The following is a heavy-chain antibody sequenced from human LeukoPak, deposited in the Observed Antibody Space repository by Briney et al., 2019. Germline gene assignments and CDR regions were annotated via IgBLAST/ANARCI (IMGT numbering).Heavy chain of an antibody. CDR3: AKARMEMATIDYFDY. CDR2: ISGSGGST. J-gene: IGHJ4*02. V-gene: IGHV3-23*01. Sequence: GESLRLSCVLSGLTFSDAWMSWVRQAPGKGLEWVSAISGSGGSTYYADSVKGRFTISRDNSKNTLYLQMNSLRAEDTAVYYCAKARMEMATIDYFDYWGQGTLVTVSS. D-gene: IGHD5-24*01. CDR1: GLTFSDAW.